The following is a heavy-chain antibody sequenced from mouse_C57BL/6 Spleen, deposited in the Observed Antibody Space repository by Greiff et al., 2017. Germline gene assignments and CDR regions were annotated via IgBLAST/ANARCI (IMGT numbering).Heavy chain of an antibody. CDR2: IDPSDSYT. V-gene: IGHV1-69*01. CDR1: GYTFTSYW. Sequence: QVQLQQPGAELVMPGASVKLSCKASGYTFTSYWMHWVKQRPGQGLEWIGEIDPSDSYTNYNQKFKGKSTLTVDKSSSTAYMQLSSLTSEDSAVYYCARRTTVVESGFDYWGQGTTLTVSS. CDR3: ARRTTVVESGFDY. D-gene: IGHD1-1*01. J-gene: IGHJ2*01.